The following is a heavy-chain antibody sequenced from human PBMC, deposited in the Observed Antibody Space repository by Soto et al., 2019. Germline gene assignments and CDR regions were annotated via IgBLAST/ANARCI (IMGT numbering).Heavy chain of an antibody. CDR1: GFTFSSYW. CDR2: IKQDGSDK. Sequence: GSLRLSCAASGFTFSSYWMGWVRQAPGKGLEWVANIKQDGSDKYYLDSVKGRFTISRDNTKNSMYLQMNSLRAEDMAVYYCARDRCSSTSCFFDYWGQGTLVTVSS. J-gene: IGHJ4*02. V-gene: IGHV3-7*03. CDR3: ARDRCSSTSCFFDY. D-gene: IGHD2-2*01.